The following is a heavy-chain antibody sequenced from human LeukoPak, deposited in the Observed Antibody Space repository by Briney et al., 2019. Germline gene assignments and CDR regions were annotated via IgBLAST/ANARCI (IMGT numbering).Heavy chain of an antibody. CDR2: IYYSGST. V-gene: IGHV4-31*03. D-gene: IGHD3-9*01. CDR1: GGSISSGGYY. CDR3: ARVVDRPGAFDI. J-gene: IGHJ3*02. Sequence: SETLSLTCTVSGGSISSGGYYWSWIRQHAGKGLEWIGYIYYSGSTYYNPSLKSRVTISVDTSKNQFSLKLSSVTAADTAVYYCARVVDRPGAFDIWGQGTMVTVSS.